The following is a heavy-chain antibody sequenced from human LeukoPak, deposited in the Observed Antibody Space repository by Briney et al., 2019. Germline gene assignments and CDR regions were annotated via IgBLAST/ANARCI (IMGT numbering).Heavy chain of an antibody. J-gene: IGHJ4*02. CDR1: GFTLSSYA. D-gene: IGHD3-9*01. Sequence: GGSLRLSCAASGFTLSSYAMSWVRQAPGKGLEWVSGISGSGGTTYYADSVKGRFIISRDNSKNTLYLQMNSLRAEDTAVYYCAKDLGVRYFDWLIPGSDYWGQGTLVTVSS. V-gene: IGHV3-23*01. CDR2: ISGSGGTT. CDR3: AKDLGVRYFDWLIPGSDY.